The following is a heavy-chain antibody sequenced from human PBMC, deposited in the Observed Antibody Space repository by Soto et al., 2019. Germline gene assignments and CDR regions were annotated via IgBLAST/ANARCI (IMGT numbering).Heavy chain of an antibody. CDR2: ISAYNGNT. Sequence: ASVKVSCKASGYTFASYGISWVRQAPGQGLEWMGWISAYNGNTNYAQKLQGRVTMTTDTSTSTAYMELRSLRSDDTAVYYCGRDRMVIAAAYSKNWFDPWGQGTLVTVSS. J-gene: IGHJ5*02. D-gene: IGHD6-13*01. CDR1: GYTFASYG. CDR3: GRDRMVIAAAYSKNWFDP. V-gene: IGHV1-18*01.